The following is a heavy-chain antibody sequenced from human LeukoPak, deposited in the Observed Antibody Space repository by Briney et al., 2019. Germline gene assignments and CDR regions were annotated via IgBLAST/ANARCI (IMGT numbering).Heavy chain of an antibody. V-gene: IGHV3-15*01. CDR1: GFTFSNAW. D-gene: IGHD2-2*01. Sequence: GGSLRLSCAASGFTFSNAWMSWVRQAPGKGLECVGRIKSKTDGGTTDYAAPVKGRFTISRDDSKNTLYLQMNSLKTEDTAVYYCTTYDCSSTSCYVNYWGQGTLVTVSS. J-gene: IGHJ4*02. CDR2: IKSKTDGGTT. CDR3: TTYDCSSTSCYVNY.